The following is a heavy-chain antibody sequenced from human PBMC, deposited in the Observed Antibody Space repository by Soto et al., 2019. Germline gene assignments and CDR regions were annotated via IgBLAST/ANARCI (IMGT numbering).Heavy chain of an antibody. J-gene: IGHJ5*02. CDR2: IIPIFGTA. CDR3: AMGLSYFSSTSCHNWFDP. V-gene: IGHV1-69*01. Sequence: QVQLVQSGAEVKKPGSSVKVSCKASGGTFSSYAISWVRQAPGQGLEWMGGIIPIFGTANYAQKFQGRVTITADESTSTAYMELSSLRSEDTAVYYCAMGLSYFSSTSCHNWFDPWGQGTLVTVSS. CDR1: GGTFSSYA. D-gene: IGHD2-2*01.